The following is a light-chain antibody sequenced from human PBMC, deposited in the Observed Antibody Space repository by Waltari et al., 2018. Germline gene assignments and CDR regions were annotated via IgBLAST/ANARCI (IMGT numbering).Light chain of an antibody. CDR1: VLDVGGYNY. CDR3: SSYTSSSTWV. CDR2: DVS. V-gene: IGLV2-14*01. Sequence: QSALTQPPSLSGSPGQSITISCTGTVLDVGGYNYVLWYQQHPGKVPKPMIYDVSNRPSGVSNRFSGSKSGNTASLTISGLQAEDEADYYCSSYTSSSTWVFGGGTKLTVL. J-gene: IGLJ3*02.